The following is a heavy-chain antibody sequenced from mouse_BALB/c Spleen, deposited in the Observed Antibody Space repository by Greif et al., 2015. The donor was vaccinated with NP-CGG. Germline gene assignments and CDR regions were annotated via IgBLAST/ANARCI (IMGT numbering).Heavy chain of an antibody. CDR1: GYTFTSYW. J-gene: IGHJ4*01. CDR2: IAPGSGST. Sequence: DLVKPGASVKLSCKASGYTFTSYWINWIKQRPGQGLEWIGRIAPGSGSTYYNEMFKGKATLTVDTSSSTAYIQLSSLSSEDSAVYFCARWRYDAMDYWGQGTSVTVSS. CDR3: ARWRYDAMDY. V-gene: IGHV1S41*01.